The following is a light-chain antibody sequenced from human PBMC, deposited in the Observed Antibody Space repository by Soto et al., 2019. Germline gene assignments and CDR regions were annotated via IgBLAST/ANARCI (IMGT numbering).Light chain of an antibody. J-gene: IGLJ2*01. Sequence: QSVLTQPASVSGSPGQSITISCTGTSSDVGSYNLVSWYQQHPGKAPKLMIYEGSKRPSGVSNRFSGSKSGNTASLTISGLQAEDEADYYCCSYAGSSTSSHVVFGGGTQLTVL. CDR1: SSDVGSYNL. V-gene: IGLV2-23*01. CDR3: CSYAGSSTSSHVV. CDR2: EGS.